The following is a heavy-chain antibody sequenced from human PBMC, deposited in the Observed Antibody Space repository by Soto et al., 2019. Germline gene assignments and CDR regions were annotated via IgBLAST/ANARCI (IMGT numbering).Heavy chain of an antibody. CDR1: GFTFSNYW. J-gene: IGHJ6*02. V-gene: IGHV3-7*01. Sequence: EVQLVESGGGLVQPGGSLRLSCAAAGFTFSNYWMSWVRQTPGKRLEWVANMKQDGSEKYYVDSAKGRFTISRDNAKNSLYLQMNSLRAEDTAVYYCARDGYDILTGYHIGGMDVWGQGTTVTVSS. CDR3: ARDGYDILTGYHIGGMDV. CDR2: MKQDGSEK. D-gene: IGHD3-9*01.